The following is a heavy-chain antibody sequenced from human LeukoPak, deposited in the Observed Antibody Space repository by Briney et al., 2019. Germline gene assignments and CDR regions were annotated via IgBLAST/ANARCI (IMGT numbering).Heavy chain of an antibody. CDR1: GFTFSGNW. J-gene: IGHJ4*02. CDR2: INPDGSQK. V-gene: IGHV3-7*01. CDR3: AKLLGAATTYNS. Sequence: GGSLRLSCEASGFTFSGNWMSWVRQAPGKGLEWVASINPDGSQKLYVDSVKGRFTISRDNTKGSLYLQMNSLGAEDTAMYYCAKLLGAATTYNSWGQGTRVTVSS. D-gene: IGHD5-24*01.